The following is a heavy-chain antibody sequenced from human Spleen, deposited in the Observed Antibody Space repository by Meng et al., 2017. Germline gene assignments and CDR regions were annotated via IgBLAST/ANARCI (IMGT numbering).Heavy chain of an antibody. V-gene: IGHV1-18*01. CDR1: GYTLSTDG. CDR3: ATRGNPYLNC. Sequence: QGALVESGAEVKKPGASVKVCCEASGYTLSTDGFSWVRQAPGQGLEWLGWINTYNGKTDYAQKFQGRVTMTADTSTRTAYMELRSLRSDDTAVYYCATRGNPYLNCWGQGTLVTVSS. J-gene: IGHJ4*02. CDR2: INTYNGKT.